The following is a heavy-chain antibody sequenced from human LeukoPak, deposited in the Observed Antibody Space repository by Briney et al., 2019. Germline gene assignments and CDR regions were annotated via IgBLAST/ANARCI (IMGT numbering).Heavy chain of an antibody. Sequence: GGSLRLSCSASAFTFSVYWMTWVRQAPGKGLEWVATIKEDGSDKYYVDSVRGRFTISRDNSKNTLYLQMNSLRAEDTAVYYCARDSYGLDYWGQGTLVTVSS. J-gene: IGHJ4*02. CDR3: ARDSYGLDY. D-gene: IGHD5-18*01. CDR1: AFTFSVYW. V-gene: IGHV3-7*01. CDR2: IKEDGSDK.